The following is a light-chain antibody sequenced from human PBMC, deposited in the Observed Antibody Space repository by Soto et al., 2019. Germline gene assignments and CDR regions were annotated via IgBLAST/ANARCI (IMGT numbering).Light chain of an antibody. V-gene: IGLV2-8*01. CDR3: SSYAGSNNFDV. J-gene: IGLJ1*01. CDR2: EVT. Sequence: QCLLTQPPSASGSPGQSFTIACTGTISDVGGYDYVSWYQQRPGKAPKLLIHEVTKRPSGVPDRFSGSKSGNTASLTVSGLQADDEADYYCSSYAGSNNFDVFGTGTKVTVL. CDR1: ISDVGGYDY.